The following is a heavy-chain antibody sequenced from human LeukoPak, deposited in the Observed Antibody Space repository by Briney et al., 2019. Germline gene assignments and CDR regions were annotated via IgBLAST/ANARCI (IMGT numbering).Heavy chain of an antibody. Sequence: GASVKVSCKVSGYTLTELSIQWVRQGPGKELEWMGGFDPEDGETIYAQKFQGRVTMTEDTSTDTAYMELSSLRSEDTAVYYCATVCRYFDWPRGYYYGMDVWGQGTTVTVSS. CDR1: GYTLTELS. CDR3: ATVCRYFDWPRGYYYGMDV. D-gene: IGHD3-9*01. V-gene: IGHV1-24*01. CDR2: FDPEDGET. J-gene: IGHJ6*02.